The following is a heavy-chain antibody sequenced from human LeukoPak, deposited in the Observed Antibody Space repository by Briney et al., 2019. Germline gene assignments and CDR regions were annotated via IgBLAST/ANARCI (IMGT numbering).Heavy chain of an antibody. J-gene: IGHJ3*02. CDR2: ISSSGNTK. CDR3: AREFGFFESSGYPHDAFDI. Sequence: GGSLRLSCTTSGLNFSNYEINWVRQSPGKGLEWVSYISSSGNTKNYADSVRGRFTISRDNAKNSLYLHMNSLRADDTAVYFCAREFGFFESSGYPHDAFDIWGQGTMVTVSS. CDR1: GLNFSNYE. V-gene: IGHV3-48*03. D-gene: IGHD3-22*01.